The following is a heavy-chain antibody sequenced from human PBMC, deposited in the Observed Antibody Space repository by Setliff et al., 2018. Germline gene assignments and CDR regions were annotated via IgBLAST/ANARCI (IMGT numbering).Heavy chain of an antibody. CDR3: ACPDILTGLYDY. V-gene: IGHV3-48*03. CDR1: GGSFSSYE. J-gene: IGHJ4*02. CDR2: ISSSGSTI. D-gene: IGHD3-9*01. Sequence: LSLTCAVYGGSFSSYEMNWVRQAPGKGLEWVSYISSSGSTIYYADSVKGRFTISRDNAKNSLYLQMNSLRAEDTAVYYCACPDILTGLYDYWGQGTLVTVSS.